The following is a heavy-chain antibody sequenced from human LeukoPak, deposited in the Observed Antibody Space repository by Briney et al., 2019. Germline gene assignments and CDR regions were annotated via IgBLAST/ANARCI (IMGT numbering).Heavy chain of an antibody. CDR3: AKDDYYDSSGCWDY. D-gene: IGHD3-22*01. J-gene: IGHJ4*02. Sequence: PGGSLRLSCAASGFTFSSYAMSWVRQVPGKGLEWVSAISGSGGSTYYADSVKGRFTISRDNSKNTLYMQMNSLRAEDTAVYYCAKDDYYDSSGCWDYWGQGTLVTVSS. CDR2: ISGSGGST. V-gene: IGHV3-23*01. CDR1: GFTFSSYA.